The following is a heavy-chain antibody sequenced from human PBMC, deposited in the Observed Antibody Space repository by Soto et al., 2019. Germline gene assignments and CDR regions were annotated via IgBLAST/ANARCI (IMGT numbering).Heavy chain of an antibody. V-gene: IGHV4-59*01. D-gene: IGHD2-15*01. J-gene: IGHJ5*02. CDR3: ARVPLGYCSGYMRIGKGVNWFDP. CDR1: GGSISSYY. CDR2: IYYSGST. Sequence: SETLSLTCTVSGGSISSYYWSWIRQPPGKGLEWIGYIYYSGSTNYNPSLKSRVTISVDTSKNQFSLKLSSVTAADTAVYYCARVPLGYCSGYMRIGKGVNWFDPWGRGTLVTVSS.